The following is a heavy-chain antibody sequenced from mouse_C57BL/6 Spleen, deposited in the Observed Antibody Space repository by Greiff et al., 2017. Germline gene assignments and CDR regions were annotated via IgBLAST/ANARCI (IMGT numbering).Heavy chain of an antibody. D-gene: IGHD4-1*01. CDR1: GYTFTDYY. CDR3: ARERTGTNFDY. V-gene: IGHV1-26*01. CDR2: INPNNGGT. J-gene: IGHJ2*01. Sequence: EVQLQQSGPELVKPGASVKISCKASGYTFTDYYMNWVKQSHGKSLEWIGDINPNNGGTSYNQKFKGKATLTVDKSSSTAYMELRSLTSEDSAVYYCARERTGTNFDYWGQGTTLTVSS.